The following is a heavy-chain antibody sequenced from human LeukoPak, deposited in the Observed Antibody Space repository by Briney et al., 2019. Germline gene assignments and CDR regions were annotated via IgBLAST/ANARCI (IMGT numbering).Heavy chain of an antibody. CDR2: ISYDGSNK. CDR3: ARDVSYYDRGGY. J-gene: IGHJ4*02. CDR1: GFTFSSYA. Sequence: PGGSLRLSCAASGFTFSSYAMHWVRQAPGKGLEWVAVISYDGSNKYYADSVKGRFTISRDNSKNTLYLQMNSLRAEDTAVYYCARDVSYYDRGGYWGQGTLVTVSS. D-gene: IGHD3-22*01. V-gene: IGHV3-30*04.